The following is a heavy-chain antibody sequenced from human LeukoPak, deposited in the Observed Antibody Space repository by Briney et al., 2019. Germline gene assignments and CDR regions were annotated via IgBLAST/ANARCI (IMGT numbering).Heavy chain of an antibody. D-gene: IGHD7-27*01. CDR1: GFIFSHYG. J-gene: IGHJ4*02. Sequence: QPGGSLRLSCAASGFIFSHYGMNWVRQAPGEGLEWVSGITSRSTTYYADSVKGRFTISRDNSKNMVWLQINSPTAEDTATYYCAKDGNWARFEDWGQGTPVTVSS. CDR3: AKDGNWARFED. V-gene: IGHV3-23*01. CDR2: ITSRSTT.